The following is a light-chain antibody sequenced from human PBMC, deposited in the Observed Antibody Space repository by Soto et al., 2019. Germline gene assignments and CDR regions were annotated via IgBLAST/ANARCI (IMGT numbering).Light chain of an antibody. V-gene: IGKV3-20*01. CDR2: GAS. CDR1: QSVSSSY. J-gene: IGKJ1*01. CDR3: QQYNSYSRT. Sequence: EIELTQSPDTLSLSPGPRSTLSCRASQSVSSSYLAWYQQKNGQAPRVXIYGASSRATAIRDRFSGSGYGTDFNLTINSLQTDDFATYYCQQYNSYSRTFGQGTKVDI.